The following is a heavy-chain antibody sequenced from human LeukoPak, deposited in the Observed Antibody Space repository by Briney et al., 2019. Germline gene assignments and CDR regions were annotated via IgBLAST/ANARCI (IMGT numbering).Heavy chain of an antibody. Sequence: GGSLRLSCAASGFTFDDYGISWVRQAPGKGLEWVSGINWNGDSAGYADSVKGRFTISRDSAKNSLFLQMNSLRAEDTALYYCGGEADNSGHYLAPVDAGGLGTLVTVSS. CDR2: INWNGDSA. J-gene: IGHJ5*02. D-gene: IGHD3-22*01. V-gene: IGHV3-20*04. CDR1: GFTFDDYG. CDR3: GGEADNSGHYLAPVDA.